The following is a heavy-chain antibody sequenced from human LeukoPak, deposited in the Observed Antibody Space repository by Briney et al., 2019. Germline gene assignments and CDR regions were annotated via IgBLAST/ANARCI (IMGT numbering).Heavy chain of an antibody. Sequence: GGSLRLSCAPSGFTFSANAMSWGRQAPGEGLEWVSYISSSSSTIYYADSVKGRFTISRDNAKNSLYLQMNSLRAEDTAVYYCARDGLGDTAMVTFDYWGQGTLVTVSS. V-gene: IGHV3-48*04. J-gene: IGHJ4*02. CDR1: GFTFSANA. CDR2: ISSSSSTI. D-gene: IGHD5-18*01. CDR3: ARDGLGDTAMVTFDY.